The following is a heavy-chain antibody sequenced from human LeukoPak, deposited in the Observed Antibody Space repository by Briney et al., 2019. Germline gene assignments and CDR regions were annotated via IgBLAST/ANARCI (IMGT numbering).Heavy chain of an antibody. CDR2: INPNSGGT. CDR1: GYTFTGYY. D-gene: IGHD2-15*01. CDR3: AGRKPDCSGAYCTFDY. J-gene: IGHJ4*02. V-gene: IGHV1-2*02. Sequence: ASVKVSCKASGYTFTGYYMHWVRQAPGQGLEWMGWINPNSGGTNYAQKFQGRVTMTRDTSISTAYMEMSSLADDDAAVYYSAGRKPDCSGAYCTFDYWGQGTLVTVSS.